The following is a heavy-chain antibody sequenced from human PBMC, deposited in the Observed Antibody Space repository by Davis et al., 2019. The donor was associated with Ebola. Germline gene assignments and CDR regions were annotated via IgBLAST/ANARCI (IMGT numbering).Heavy chain of an antibody. V-gene: IGHV4-31*03. CDR1: GGSISSDHYH. D-gene: IGHD3-16*01. J-gene: IGHJ4*02. Sequence: LRLSCTVAGGSISSDHYHWSWIRQHPGKGLEWIGYIFYSGTTYYSPSLKSRVSISIDTSKNQFSLNLASWTVADTAVYYCASRGEKLGAGELLGYFDYWGQGILVTVSS. CDR2: IFYSGTT. CDR3: ASRGEKLGAGELLGYFDY.